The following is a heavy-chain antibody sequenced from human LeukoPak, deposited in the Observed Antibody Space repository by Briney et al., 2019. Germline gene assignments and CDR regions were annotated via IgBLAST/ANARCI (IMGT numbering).Heavy chain of an antibody. CDR2: ISAYNGNT. CDR3: ARDTAVAGTYGY. D-gene: IGHD6-19*01. Sequence: ASVTVSGKASGYTFTSYGISWVRQAPGQGLEWMGWISAYNGNTNYAQKLQGRVTMTTDTSTSTAYMELRSLRSDDTAVYYCARDTAVAGTYGYWGQGTLVTVSS. V-gene: IGHV1-18*04. J-gene: IGHJ4*02. CDR1: GYTFTSYG.